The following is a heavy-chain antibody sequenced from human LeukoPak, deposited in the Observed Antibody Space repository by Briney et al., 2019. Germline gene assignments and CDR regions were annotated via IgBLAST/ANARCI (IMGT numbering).Heavy chain of an antibody. D-gene: IGHD3-22*01. J-gene: IGHJ4*02. CDR1: GFTFSSYG. V-gene: IGHV3-33*01. Sequence: WGSLRLSCAASGFTFSSYGMYWVRQAPGKGLEWVTNMWYDGSNKYYADSVKGRFTISRDNSKNTLYLQMNSLRAEDTAVYYCARGLFNYDSSGLNYWGQGALVTVSS. CDR2: MWYDGSNK. CDR3: ARGLFNYDSSGLNY.